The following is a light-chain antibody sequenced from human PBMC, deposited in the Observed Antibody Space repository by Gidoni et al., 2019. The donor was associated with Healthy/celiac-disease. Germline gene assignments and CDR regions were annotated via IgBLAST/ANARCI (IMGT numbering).Light chain of an antibody. V-gene: IGKV3-20*01. Sequence: EIALTQSPGTLSLSPGERATISCRARQSVSSSYLAWYQQKPGQAPRLLIYGASSRATGIPDRFSGSGSGTDFTLTISRLEPEDFAVYYCQQYGSSPPLTFGGGTKVEIK. CDR2: GAS. J-gene: IGKJ4*01. CDR1: QSVSSSY. CDR3: QQYGSSPPLT.